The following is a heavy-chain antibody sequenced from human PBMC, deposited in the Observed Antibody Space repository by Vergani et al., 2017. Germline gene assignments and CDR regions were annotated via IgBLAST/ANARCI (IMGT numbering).Heavy chain of an antibody. CDR1: GVSISSGSYY. D-gene: IGHD1-1*01. Sequence: QVQLQESGPGLVKPSQTLSLTCTVSGVSISSGSYYWSWIRQPAGKGLEWIGRIYTSGSTNYNPSLKSRVTMSVDTSKNQFSLKLSSVTAADTAVYYCARDLGGGLVRTTIGKSKRDSAFDIWGQGTMVTVSS. V-gene: IGHV4-61*02. J-gene: IGHJ3*02. CDR3: ARDLGGGLVRTTIGKSKRDSAFDI. CDR2: IYTSGST.